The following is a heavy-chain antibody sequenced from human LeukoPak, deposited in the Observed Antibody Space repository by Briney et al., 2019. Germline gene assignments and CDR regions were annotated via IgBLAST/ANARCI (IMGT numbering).Heavy chain of an antibody. D-gene: IGHD3-10*01. Sequence: GGSLRLSCAASGFTVSSNYMSWVRQAPGKGLEWVSVIYSDGSTYYADSVKGRFTISRDNSKNTLYLQMNSLRAEDTAVYYCASRLWFGELLDAFDIWGQGTMVTVSS. V-gene: IGHV3-53*01. CDR3: ASRLWFGELLDAFDI. CDR1: GFTVSSNY. CDR2: IYSDGST. J-gene: IGHJ3*02.